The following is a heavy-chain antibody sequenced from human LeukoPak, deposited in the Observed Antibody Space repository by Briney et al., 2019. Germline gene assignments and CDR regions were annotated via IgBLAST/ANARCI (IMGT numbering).Heavy chain of an antibody. D-gene: IGHD5-12*01. V-gene: IGHV4-34*01. CDR2: INHSGST. Sequence: SETLSLTCAVYGGSFSGYYWSWIRQPPGKGLEWIGEINHSGSTNYNPSLKSRVTISVDTSKNQFSLKLSSVTAADTAVYYCARTHSSLRLFDPWGQGTLVTVSS. CDR1: GGSFSGYY. J-gene: IGHJ5*02. CDR3: ARTHSSLRLFDP.